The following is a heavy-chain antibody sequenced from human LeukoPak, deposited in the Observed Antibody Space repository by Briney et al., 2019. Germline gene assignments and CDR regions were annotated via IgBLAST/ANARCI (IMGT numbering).Heavy chain of an antibody. CDR3: ARDWVPWELPYLDY. D-gene: IGHD1-26*01. Sequence: PSETLSLTCTVSGYSISSGYYWGWIRQPPGKGLEWIGSIYHSGSTYYNPSLKSRVTISVDTSKNQFSLKLSSVTAADTAVYYCARDWVPWELPYLDYWGQGTLVTVSS. V-gene: IGHV4-38-2*02. CDR1: GYSISSGYY. J-gene: IGHJ4*02. CDR2: IYHSGST.